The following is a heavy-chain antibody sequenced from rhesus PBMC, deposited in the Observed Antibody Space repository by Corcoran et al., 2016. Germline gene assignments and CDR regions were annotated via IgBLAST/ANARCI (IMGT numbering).Heavy chain of an antibody. V-gene: IGHV4-122*02. Sequence: QLQLQESGPGLVKPSETLSLTCAVSGYSISSGYGWSWIRQTPGKGLEWIGYISYSGSTSYNPSLKSRVTISRDTSKNQFSLKLRSVTAADTAVYYCARGSAGTVLFDYWGQGVLVTVSS. J-gene: IGHJ4*01. CDR2: ISYSGST. CDR3: ARGSAGTVLFDY. D-gene: IGHD5-24*01. CDR1: GYSISSGYG.